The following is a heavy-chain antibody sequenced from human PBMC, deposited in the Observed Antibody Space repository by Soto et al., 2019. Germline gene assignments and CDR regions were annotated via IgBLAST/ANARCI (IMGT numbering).Heavy chain of an antibody. D-gene: IGHD3-22*01. J-gene: IGHJ4*02. CDR3: ARAAGYYDSSGYYLDLYY. V-gene: IGHV3-21*01. CDR2: ISSSSSYI. CDR1: GFTFSSYS. Sequence: VGSLRLSCAASGFTFSSYSMNWVRQAPGKGLEWVSSISSSSSYIYYADSVKGRFAISRDNAKNSLYLQMNSLRAEDTAVYYCARAAGYYDSSGYYLDLYYWGQGTLVTVSS.